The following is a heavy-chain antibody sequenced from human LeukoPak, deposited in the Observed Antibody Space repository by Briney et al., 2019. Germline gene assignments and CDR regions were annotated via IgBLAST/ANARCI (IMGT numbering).Heavy chain of an antibody. CDR3: AKGPDYYDSSGYYYQKDYYYYMDV. V-gene: IGHV3-30*02. Sequence: GGSLRLSCAASGFTFSSYGMHWVRQAPGKGLEWVAFIRYDGSNKYYADSVKGRFTISRDNSKNTLYLQMNSLRAEDTAVYYCAKGPDYYDSSGYYYQKDYYYYMDVWGKGTTVTVSS. J-gene: IGHJ6*03. D-gene: IGHD3-22*01. CDR2: IRYDGSNK. CDR1: GFTFSSYG.